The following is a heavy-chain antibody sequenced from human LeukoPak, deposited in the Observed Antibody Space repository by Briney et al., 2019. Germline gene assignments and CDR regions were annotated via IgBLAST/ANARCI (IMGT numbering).Heavy chain of an antibody. CDR3: AKLGQSGYNPYY. J-gene: IGHJ4*02. CDR1: GFTFSRYG. CDR2: ISYDGSNK. V-gene: IGHV3-30*18. Sequence: GGSLRLSCAASGFTFSRYGMHWVRQAPGKGLEGVAVISYDGSNKYYADSVKGRFTISRDNSKDRLYLQMNSLRAEDTAVYYCAKLGQSGYNPYYWGQGTLVTVSS. D-gene: IGHD5-24*01.